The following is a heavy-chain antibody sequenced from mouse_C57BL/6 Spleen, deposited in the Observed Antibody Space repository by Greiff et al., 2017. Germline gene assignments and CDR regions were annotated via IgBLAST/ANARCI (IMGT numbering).Heavy chain of an antibody. D-gene: IGHD2-4*01. V-gene: IGHV1-82*01. J-gene: IGHJ4*01. Sequence: QVQLQQSGPELVKPGASVKISCKASGYAFSSSWMNWVKQRPGKGLEWIGRIYPGDGDTNYNGKFKGKATLTADKSSSTAYMQLSSLTSEDSTVYFGAREDYDGGNAMAYWGQGTSVTVS. CDR1: GYAFSSSW. CDR3: AREDYDGGNAMAY. CDR2: IYPGDGDT.